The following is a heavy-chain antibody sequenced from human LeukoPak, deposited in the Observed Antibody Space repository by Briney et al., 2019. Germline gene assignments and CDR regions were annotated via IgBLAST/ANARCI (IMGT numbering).Heavy chain of an antibody. J-gene: IGHJ5*02. CDR1: GDSVSSNSVT. Sequence: SQTLSLTCAISGDSVSSNSVTWNWIRQSPSRGLEWLGRTYYRSTWYNDYAVSVRGRISVNPDTSKNQFSLHLNSVTPEDTAVYYCARRLTQYDCFDPWGQGILVTVSS. CDR3: ARRLTQYDCFDP. D-gene: IGHD2-2*01. V-gene: IGHV6-1*01. CDR2: TYYRSTWYN.